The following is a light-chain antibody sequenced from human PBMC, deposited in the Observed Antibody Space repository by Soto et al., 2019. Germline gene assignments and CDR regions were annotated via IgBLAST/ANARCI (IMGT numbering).Light chain of an antibody. Sequence: EIVMTQSPATLSVSPGERATLSCRASQSVSSNLAWYQQKPGQAPRLLIYGASTRATGLPARFSGSGSGTEFSLTTSSLQSADFAVYYCQQYNNCPPWTFGQGTKVEIK. CDR2: GAS. V-gene: IGKV3D-15*01. J-gene: IGKJ1*01. CDR3: QQYNNCPPWT. CDR1: QSVSSN.